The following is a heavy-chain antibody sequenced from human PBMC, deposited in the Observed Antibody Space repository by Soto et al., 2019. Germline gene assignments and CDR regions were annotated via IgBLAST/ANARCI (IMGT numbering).Heavy chain of an antibody. CDR1: GFSFNSCG. D-gene: IGHD3-22*01. CDR3: AKAGYYDTSGFYYYFQY. V-gene: IGHV3-30*18. J-gene: IGHJ4*02. Sequence: PWGSLRLSCVVSGFSFNSCGMQWLRQAPGKGLEWVAAIAYDGSDIHYVDSVEGRFTISRDNSKNTLYLRMNSPRPEDTAVYYCAKAGYYDTSGFYYYFQYWGQGTQVTVSS. CDR2: IAYDGSDI.